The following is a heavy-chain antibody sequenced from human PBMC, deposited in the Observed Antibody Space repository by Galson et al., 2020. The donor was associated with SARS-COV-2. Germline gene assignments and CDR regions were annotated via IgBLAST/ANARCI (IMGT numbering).Heavy chain of an antibody. Sequence: SETLSLTCTVSGGSISSGGYYWSWIRQHQGKGLEWIGYIYYSGSTYYNPSLKSRVTISVDTSKNQFSLKLSSVTAADTAVYYCAVSRVGSFWFDPWGQGTLVTVSS. D-gene: IGHD3-10*01. J-gene: IGHJ5*02. V-gene: IGHV4-31*03. CDR1: GGSISSGGYY. CDR3: AVSRVGSFWFDP. CDR2: IYYSGST.